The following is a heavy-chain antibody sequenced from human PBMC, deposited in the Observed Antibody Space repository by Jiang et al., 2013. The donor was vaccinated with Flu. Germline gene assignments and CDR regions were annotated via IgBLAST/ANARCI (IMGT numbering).Heavy chain of an antibody. CDR3: ARRLYGSGSGPFDY. D-gene: IGHD3-10*01. J-gene: IGHJ4*02. V-gene: IGHV4-39*01. CDR2: IYYSGST. Sequence: GLVKPSETLSLTCTVSGGSISSSSYYWGWIRQPPGKGLEWIGSIYYSGSTYYNPSLKSRVTISVDTSKNQFSLKLSSVTAADTAVYYCARRLYGSGSGPFDYWGQGTLVTVSS. CDR1: GGSISSSSYY.